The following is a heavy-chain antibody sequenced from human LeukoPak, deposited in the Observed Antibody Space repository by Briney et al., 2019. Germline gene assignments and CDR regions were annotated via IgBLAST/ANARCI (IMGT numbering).Heavy chain of an antibody. V-gene: IGHV3-21*04. D-gene: IGHD3-3*01. CDR1: GFTFSSYS. CDR3: AKDFITIFGVATLGAFDI. J-gene: IGHJ3*02. Sequence: GGSLRLPCAASGFTFSSYSMNWVRQAPGKGLEWVSSISSSSSYIYYADSVKGRFTISRDNPKNTLYLQMNSLRAEDTAVYYCAKDFITIFGVATLGAFDIWGQGTMVTVSS. CDR2: ISSSSSYI.